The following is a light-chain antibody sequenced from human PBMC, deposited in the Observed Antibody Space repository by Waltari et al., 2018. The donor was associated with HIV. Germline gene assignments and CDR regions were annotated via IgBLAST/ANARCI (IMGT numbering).Light chain of an antibody. V-gene: IGLV2-14*01. CDR3: SSYTSSSTVV. CDR1: TSDVGGYND. Sequence: QSALSQPASVSGSPGQSITIPCPGSTSDVGGYNDVSWYQQHPGKAPKLMIYDVSKRPSGVSNCFSGSKSGNTASLTISGLQAEDEADYYCSSYTSSSTVVFGGGTKLTVL. CDR2: DVS. J-gene: IGLJ2*01.